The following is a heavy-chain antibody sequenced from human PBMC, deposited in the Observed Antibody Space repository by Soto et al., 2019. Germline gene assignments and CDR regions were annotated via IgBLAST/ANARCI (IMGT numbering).Heavy chain of an antibody. CDR2: TYYRTKWYN. D-gene: IGHD3-10*01. CDR1: GDSVSSNSAA. V-gene: IGHV6-1*01. Sequence: SQTLSLTCAISGDSVSSNSAAWNWIRQSPSRGLEWLGRTYYRTKWYNDYAVSVKSRITINPDTSKNQFSLQLNSVTPEDTAVYYGARGRLLWFGELSPLPYGMDVWGQGTTVTVSS. J-gene: IGHJ6*02. CDR3: ARGRLLWFGELSPLPYGMDV.